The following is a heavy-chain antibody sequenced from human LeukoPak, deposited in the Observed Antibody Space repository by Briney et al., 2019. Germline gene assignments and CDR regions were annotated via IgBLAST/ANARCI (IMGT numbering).Heavy chain of an antibody. CDR2: INPNSGGT. CDR1: GYTFTGYY. V-gene: IGHV1-2*02. CDR3: AREDDFWSGPYYFDY. Sequence: ASVKVSCKASGYTFTGYYMHWVRQAPGQGLEWMGWINPNSGGTNYAQKFQSRVTMTRDTSISTAYMELSRLRSDDTAVYYCAREDDFWSGPYYFDYWGQGTLVTVSS. J-gene: IGHJ4*02. D-gene: IGHD3-3*01.